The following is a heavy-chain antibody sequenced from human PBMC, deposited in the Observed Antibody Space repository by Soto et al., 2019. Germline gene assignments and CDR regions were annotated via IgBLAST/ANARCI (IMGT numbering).Heavy chain of an antibody. CDR3: ARESLGSDGYILIHYFDY. Sequence: ASVKVSCKASGYTFTGYYMHWVRQAPGQGLEWMGWINPNSGGTNYAQKFQGWVTMTRDTSISTAYMELSRLRSDDTAVYYCARESLGSDGYILIHYFDYGGKEPLFTLPS. D-gene: IGHD5-18*01. CDR1: GYTFTGYY. V-gene: IGHV1-2*04. CDR2: INPNSGGT. J-gene: IGHJ4*02.